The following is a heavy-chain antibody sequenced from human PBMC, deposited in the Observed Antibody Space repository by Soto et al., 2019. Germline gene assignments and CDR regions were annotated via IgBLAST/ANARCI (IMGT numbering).Heavy chain of an antibody. CDR2: ISGSGGSI. V-gene: IGHV3-23*01. D-gene: IGHD1-26*01. CDR1: GFTFSSYA. CDR3: AKRGESGSYFDY. J-gene: IGHJ4*02. Sequence: EVQLLESGGGLVQPGGSLRLSCAASGFTFSSYAMSWVRQAPGKGLEWVSAISGSGGSIYYADSVKGRFTISRDNSKNTLYLQMNSLRAEDTAVYYCAKRGESGSYFDYWGQGTLVTVSS.